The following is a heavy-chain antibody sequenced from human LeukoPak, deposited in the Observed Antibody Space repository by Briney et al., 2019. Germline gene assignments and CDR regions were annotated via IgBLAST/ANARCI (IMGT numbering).Heavy chain of an antibody. CDR3: ARDVGPADY. V-gene: IGHV3-7*01. Sequence: PGGSLRLSCAASGFNFSSYWMSWVRQAPGKGLEWVANINQDGSEKYYVDSVKGRFTISRDNAKNLLYLQMNSLRAEDTAVYYCARDVGPADYWGQGTLVTVSS. CDR1: GFNFSSYW. CDR2: INQDGSEK. J-gene: IGHJ4*02.